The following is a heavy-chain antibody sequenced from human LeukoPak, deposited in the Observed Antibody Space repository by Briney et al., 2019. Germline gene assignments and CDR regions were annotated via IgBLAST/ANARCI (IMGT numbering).Heavy chain of an antibody. J-gene: IGHJ6*03. CDR2: IYYSGST. Sequence: PLETLSLTCTVSGGSISSYHWSWIRHPPGKGLEWIGYIYYSGSTNYNPSPKSRVTISVDTSKNQFYLKLSSVTAADTAVYYCARGTSGSYYYYYHYRDGWGKGTTVTVSS. D-gene: IGHD1-26*01. CDR1: GGSISSYH. V-gene: IGHV4-59*01. CDR3: ARGTSGSYYYYYHYRDG.